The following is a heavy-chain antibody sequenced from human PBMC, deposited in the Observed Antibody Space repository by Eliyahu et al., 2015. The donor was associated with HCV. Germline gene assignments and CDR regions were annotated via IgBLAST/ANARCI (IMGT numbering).Heavy chain of an antibody. CDR3: ARDYWNDVYFDY. CDR2: ISSSGSTI. J-gene: IGHJ4*02. D-gene: IGHD1-1*01. Sequence: EVQLVESGGGLVQPXGSXRLXCAAXGXXFSRYEMTWVRQAPGKGLEWVSYISSSGSTIYYADSVKGRFTISRDNAKNSLYLQMNSLRAEDTAVYYCARDYWNDVYFDYWGQGTLVTVSS. V-gene: IGHV3-48*03. CDR1: GXXFSRYE.